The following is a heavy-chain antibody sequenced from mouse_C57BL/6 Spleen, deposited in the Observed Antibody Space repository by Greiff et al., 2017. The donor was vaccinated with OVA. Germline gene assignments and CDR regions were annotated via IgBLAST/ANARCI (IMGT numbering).Heavy chain of an antibody. J-gene: IGHJ2*01. Sequence: QVQLKQPGAELVKPGASVKLSCKASGYTFTSYWMQWVKQRPGQGLEWIGEIDPSDSYTNYNQKFKGKATLTVDTSSSTAYMQLSSLTSEDSAVYYCARIYSGHPFFDYWGQGTTLTVSS. D-gene: IGHD2-1*01. CDR3: ARIYSGHPFFDY. CDR1: GYTFTSYW. CDR2: IDPSDSYT. V-gene: IGHV1-50*01.